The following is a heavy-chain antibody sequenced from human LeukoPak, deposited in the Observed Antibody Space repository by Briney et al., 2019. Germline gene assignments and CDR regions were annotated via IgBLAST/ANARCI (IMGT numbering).Heavy chain of an antibody. CDR2: IYRGGSN. CDR3: AKLRGPTSGAPDY. CDR1: GFTVSSYY. J-gene: IGHJ4*02. V-gene: IGHV3-53*01. D-gene: IGHD1-1*01. Sequence: GGSLRLSCTASGFTVSSYYMSWVRQAPGKGLEWVSVIYRGGSNYYADSVTGRFTISRDNPKNTLYLQMNSLRAEDTALYYCAKLRGPTSGAPDYWGQGTLVTVSS.